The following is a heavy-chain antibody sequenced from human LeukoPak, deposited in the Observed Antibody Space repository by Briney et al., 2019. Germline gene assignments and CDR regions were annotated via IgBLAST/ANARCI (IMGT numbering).Heavy chain of an antibody. CDR1: GGSISNYY. J-gene: IGHJ4*02. V-gene: IGHV4-59*01. CDR2: IYYSGST. CDR3: ARGRDGHNWGFDY. D-gene: IGHD5-24*01. Sequence: SETLSLTCTASGGSISNYYWSWIRQPPGKGLEWIGYIYYSGSTNYNPSLKSRVTISIHTSKNQFSLKLSSVTAADTAVYYCARGRDGHNWGFDYWGQGTLVTVSS.